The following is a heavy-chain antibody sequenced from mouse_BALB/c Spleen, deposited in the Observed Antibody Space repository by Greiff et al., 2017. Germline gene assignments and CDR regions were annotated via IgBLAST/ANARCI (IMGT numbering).Heavy chain of an antibody. CDR3: TRAGITRRLYYFDY. V-gene: IGHV1-54*01. CDR2: INPGSGGT. Sequence: QVQLQQSGAELVRPGTSVKVSCKASGYAFTNYLIEWVKQRPGQGLEWIGVINPGSGGTNYNEKFKGKATLTADKSSSTAYMHLSSLTSDYSAVYYGTRAGITRRLYYFDYWGQGTTLTVSS. D-gene: IGHD2-4*01. J-gene: IGHJ2*01. CDR1: GYAFTNYL.